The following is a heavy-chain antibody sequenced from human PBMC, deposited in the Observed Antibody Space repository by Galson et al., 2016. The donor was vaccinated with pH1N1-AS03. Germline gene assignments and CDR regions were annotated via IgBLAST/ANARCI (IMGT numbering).Heavy chain of an antibody. CDR2: ISYDGSYT. CDR3: ARTSGAYFGSAFDI. D-gene: IGHD1-26*01. J-gene: IGHJ3*02. V-gene: IGHV3-30-3*01. CDR1: RFTFNDYN. Sequence: SLRLSCAASRFTFNDYNVHWVRQAPGKGLYWVAVISYDGSYTYYADSVKGRFTISRNNAKNSLYLQMNSLTAEDTAIYYCARTSGAYFGSAFDIWGQGTMVTVSS.